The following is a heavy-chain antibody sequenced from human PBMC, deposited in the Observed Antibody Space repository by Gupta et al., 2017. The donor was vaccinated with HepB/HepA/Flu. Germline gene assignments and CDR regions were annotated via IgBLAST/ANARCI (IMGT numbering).Heavy chain of an antibody. CDR1: GFPFDDYP. J-gene: IGHJ3*02. D-gene: IGHD2-15*01. CDR3: AKDSRYCSGGSCEYDAFDI. CDR2: ISWNSGSI. V-gene: IGHV3-9*01. Sequence: EVQLVESGGGLVPPGRSLRLSCAASGFPFDDYPIHWVRQAPGKGLEWVSGISWNSGSIGYADSVKGRFTISRDNAKNSLYLQMNSLRAEDTALYYCAKDSRYCSGGSCEYDAFDIWGQGTMVTVSS.